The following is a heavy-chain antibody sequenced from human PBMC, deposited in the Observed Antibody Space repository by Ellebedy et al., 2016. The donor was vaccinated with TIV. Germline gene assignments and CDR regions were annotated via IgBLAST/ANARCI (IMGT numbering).Heavy chain of an antibody. Sequence: PGGSLRLSCAVSGFTFSTYSMNWVRQAPGKGLEWVSSISSSSSYIYYADSVKGRFTISRDNAKNSLYLQMSSLRAEDTAVYYCARGAYSGYFYGMDVWGQGTTVTVSS. CDR1: GFTFSTYS. CDR2: ISSSSSYI. J-gene: IGHJ6*02. D-gene: IGHD2-21*01. V-gene: IGHV3-21*01. CDR3: ARGAYSGYFYGMDV.